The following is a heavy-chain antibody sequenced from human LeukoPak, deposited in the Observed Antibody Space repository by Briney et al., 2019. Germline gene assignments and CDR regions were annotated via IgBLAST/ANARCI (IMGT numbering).Heavy chain of an antibody. V-gene: IGHV3-11*01. CDR3: ARVWSATAFDI. CDR1: GFAFSDYY. Sequence: GGALRLSCAASGFAFSDYYMSWIRQAPGKGLEWVSYISSSGRTIYYAASVKGRFTISRDNAKNSLYLQMNSLRAEDTAVYYCARVWSATAFDIWGQGTMVTVSS. J-gene: IGHJ3*02. CDR2: ISSSGRTI. D-gene: IGHD2-21*01.